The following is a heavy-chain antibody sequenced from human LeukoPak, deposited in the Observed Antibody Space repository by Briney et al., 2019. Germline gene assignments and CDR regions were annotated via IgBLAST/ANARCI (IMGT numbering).Heavy chain of an antibody. CDR3: AKVLRAVAGTRGGFDP. Sequence: GGSLRLSCAASGFTFSSYAMSWVRQAPGKGLEGVSAISGSGGSTSYADSVKGRFTISRDNSKNTLYLQMNSLRAEDTAVHYCAKVLRAVAGTRGGFDPWGQGTLVTVSS. J-gene: IGHJ5*02. CDR2: ISGSGGST. V-gene: IGHV3-23*01. D-gene: IGHD6-19*01. CDR1: GFTFSSYA.